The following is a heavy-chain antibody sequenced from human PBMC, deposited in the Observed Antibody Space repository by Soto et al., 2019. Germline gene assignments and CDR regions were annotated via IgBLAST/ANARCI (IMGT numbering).Heavy chain of an antibody. CDR1: GGSISSYY. J-gene: IGHJ4*02. Sequence: PSETLSLTCTVSGGSISSYYWSWIRQPPGKGLEWIGYIYYSGSTNYNPSLKSRVTISVDTSKNQFSLKLSSVTAADTAVYYCGSLKRNGTPPNFHFRGRGPLVPVSA. CDR2: IYYSGST. V-gene: IGHV4-59*08. CDR3: GSLKRNGTPPNFHF. D-gene: IGHD1-1*01.